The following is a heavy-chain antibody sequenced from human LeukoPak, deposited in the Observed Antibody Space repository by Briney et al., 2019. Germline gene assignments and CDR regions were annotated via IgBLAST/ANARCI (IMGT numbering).Heavy chain of an antibody. CDR2: IYYSGST. Sequence: SETLSLTCTVSGGSISSGDYYWSWIRQPPGKGLEWIGYIYYSGSTYYNPSLKSRVTISVDTSKNQFSLKLSSVTAADTAVYYCAWYCSSTSCARGAFDIWGQGTMVTVSS. V-gene: IGHV4-30-4*08. D-gene: IGHD2-2*01. CDR1: GGSISSGDYY. J-gene: IGHJ3*02. CDR3: AWYCSSTSCARGAFDI.